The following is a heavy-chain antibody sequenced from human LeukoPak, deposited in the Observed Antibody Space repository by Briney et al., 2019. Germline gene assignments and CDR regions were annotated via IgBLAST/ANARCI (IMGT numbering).Heavy chain of an antibody. CDR3: ARGVDY. V-gene: IGHV3-30*03. CDR2: SSYDGSNT. J-gene: IGHJ4*02. D-gene: IGHD3-16*01. CDR1: RFSFRSYD. Sequence: PGGSLRLSCAASRFSFRSYDMHWVRQAPGKGLEWLAVSSYDGSNTYYTDSVKGRFTISRDNSKNTLYLQMHSLRAEDTAAYYCARGVDYWGQGTLVTVSS.